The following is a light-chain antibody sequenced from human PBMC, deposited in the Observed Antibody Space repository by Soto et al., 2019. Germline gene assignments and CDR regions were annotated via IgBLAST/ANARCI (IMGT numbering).Light chain of an antibody. J-gene: IGKJ1*01. Sequence: DIVMTQSPLSLPVTPGEPASISCRSSQSLLHSNGYNYLDWYLQKPGQSPQLLIYLGSNRASGAPDRFSGSGSGTDFTLKISRVEAEDVGVYYCMQPLQSWTVGQGTKVDI. CDR2: LGS. V-gene: IGKV2-28*01. CDR1: QSLLHSNGYNY. CDR3: MQPLQSWT.